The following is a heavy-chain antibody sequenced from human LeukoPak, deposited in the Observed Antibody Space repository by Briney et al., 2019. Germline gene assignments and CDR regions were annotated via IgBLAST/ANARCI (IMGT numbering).Heavy chain of an antibody. CDR3: ARVRQWLGPLDY. Sequence: GASVKVSCKASGYTFTGYYMHWVRQAPGQGLEWMGWINPNSGGTNYAQKFQGRVTMTRDTSISTAYMELSRPRSDDTAVYYCARVRQWLGPLDYWGQGTLVTVSS. CDR1: GYTFTGYY. V-gene: IGHV1-2*02. J-gene: IGHJ4*02. CDR2: INPNSGGT. D-gene: IGHD6-19*01.